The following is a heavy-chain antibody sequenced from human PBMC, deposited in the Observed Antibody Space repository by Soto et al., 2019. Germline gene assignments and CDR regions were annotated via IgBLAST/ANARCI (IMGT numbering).Heavy chain of an antibody. J-gene: IGHJ5*02. CDR2: IYYSGST. CDR3: ARSEPYYDFWSSYYMVVNVLDP. CDR1: GGSVSSYY. Sequence: PTEALSLTCTVSGGSVSSYYCGWIRQPPGKXLEWIGYIYYSGSTNYNPSLKSRVTISVDTSKNQFSLKLSSVTAADTAVYYCARSEPYYDFWSSYYMVVNVLDPWGMETL. D-gene: IGHD3-3*01. V-gene: IGHV4-59*02.